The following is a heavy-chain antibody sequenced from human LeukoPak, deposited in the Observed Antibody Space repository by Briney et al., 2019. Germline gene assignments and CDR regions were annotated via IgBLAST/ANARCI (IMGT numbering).Heavy chain of an antibody. V-gene: IGHV3-23*01. CDR2: ISGSGGST. J-gene: IGHJ4*02. Sequence: GGSLRLSCAAFGFTFSSYAMSWVRQAPGKGLEWVSAISGSGGSTYYADSVKGRFTISRDNSKNTLYLQMNSLRAEDTAVYYCAKASGYTAMVLLDYWGQGTLVTVSS. CDR1: GFTFSSYA. CDR3: AKASGYTAMVLLDY. D-gene: IGHD5-18*01.